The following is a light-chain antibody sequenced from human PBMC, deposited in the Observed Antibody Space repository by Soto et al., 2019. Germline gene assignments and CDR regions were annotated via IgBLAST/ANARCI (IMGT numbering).Light chain of an antibody. Sequence: AIPMTQSPSSLSASVGDRVTITCRASQGIGNDLGWYQQKPGKAPKILIYGASSLQSGVPSRFSGSGSGTDFTLTISSLQPEDFATYYCLQDYSYPWTFGQGTKVEIK. J-gene: IGKJ1*01. CDR2: GAS. CDR3: LQDYSYPWT. CDR1: QGIGND. V-gene: IGKV1-6*01.